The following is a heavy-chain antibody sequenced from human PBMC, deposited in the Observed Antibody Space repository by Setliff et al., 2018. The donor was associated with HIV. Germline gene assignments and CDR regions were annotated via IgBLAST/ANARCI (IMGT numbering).Heavy chain of an antibody. CDR1: GYSISSDYY. CDR3: ARAPITMIVVVNYGMDA. CDR2: IYTSGST. V-gene: IGHV4-4*07. J-gene: IGHJ6*02. Sequence: PSETLSLTCAVSGYSISSDYYWSWIRQPAGKGLEWIGRIYTSGSTNYNPSLKSRVTISVDTSKNQFSLKLSSVTAADTAVYYCARAPITMIVVVNYGMDAWGQGTTVTVSS. D-gene: IGHD3-22*01.